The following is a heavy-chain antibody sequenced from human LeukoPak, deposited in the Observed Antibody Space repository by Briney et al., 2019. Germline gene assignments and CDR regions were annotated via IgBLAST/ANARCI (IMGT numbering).Heavy chain of an antibody. V-gene: IGHV4-59*01. CDR2: IHYSGYT. CDR1: GGSTNNYY. CDR3: VGEPPGSARFDY. J-gene: IGHJ4*02. Sequence: SETLSLTCTVSGGSTNNYYWSWIRQPPGKGLEWIAYIHYSGYTAYNPSLKSRVTMSLDTSKSQFSLKLSSVTAADTAVYYCVGEPPGSARFDYWGRGTLVTVSS.